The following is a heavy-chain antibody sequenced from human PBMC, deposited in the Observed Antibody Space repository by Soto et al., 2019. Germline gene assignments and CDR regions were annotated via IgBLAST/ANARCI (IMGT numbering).Heavy chain of an antibody. Sequence: ASVKVSCKASGYTFTSYGISWVRQAPGQGLEWMGWISAYNGNTNYAQKLQGRVTMTTDTSTSTAYMELRSLRSDDTAVYYCARGSRYYYYSSGHTDAFDIWGQGTMVTVSS. D-gene: IGHD3-22*01. J-gene: IGHJ3*02. CDR1: GYTFTSYG. V-gene: IGHV1-18*01. CDR2: ISAYNGNT. CDR3: ARGSRYYYYSSGHTDAFDI.